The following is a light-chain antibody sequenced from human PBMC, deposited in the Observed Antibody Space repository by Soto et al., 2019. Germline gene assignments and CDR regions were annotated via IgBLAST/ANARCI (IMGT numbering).Light chain of an antibody. CDR2: GAS. Sequence: EIVMTQSPATLSVSPGERATLSCRASQSISNNLAWYQQKPGQAPRLLIYGASTRATGIPARFSCSETETGLNLTINRMELDDAEVDVCQRFGYSHIFTFGPGTKVDIK. J-gene: IGKJ3*01. CDR3: QRFGYSHIFT. CDR1: QSISNN. V-gene: IGKV3-15*01.